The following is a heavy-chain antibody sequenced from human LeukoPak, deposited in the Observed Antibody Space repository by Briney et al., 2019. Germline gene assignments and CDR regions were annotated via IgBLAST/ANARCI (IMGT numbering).Heavy chain of an antibody. V-gene: IGHV4-30-4*01. D-gene: IGHD3-22*01. CDR1: GGSISSGDYC. CDR2: IYYSGST. CDR3: ARVRYYYDSSGYSDSFDY. J-gene: IGHJ4*02. Sequence: SEALSLTCTVSGGSISSGDYCWSWIRQPPGKGLEWIGYIYYSGSTYYNPSLKSRVTISVDTSKNQFSLKLSSVTAADTAVYYCARVRYYYDSSGYSDSFDYRGQGTLVTVSS.